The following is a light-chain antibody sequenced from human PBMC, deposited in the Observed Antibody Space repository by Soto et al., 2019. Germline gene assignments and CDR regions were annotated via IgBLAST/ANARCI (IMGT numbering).Light chain of an antibody. CDR1: QSISSW. CDR3: QQYNSYSA. J-gene: IGKJ1*01. CDR2: DAS. Sequence: DIQMTQSPSTLSASVGDRVTITCRASQSISSWLAWYQQKPGKAPKLLIYDASSLESGVPSWFGGSGSGTEFTLTISSLQPDDFATYYCQQYNSYSAFGQGTKVDIK. V-gene: IGKV1-5*01.